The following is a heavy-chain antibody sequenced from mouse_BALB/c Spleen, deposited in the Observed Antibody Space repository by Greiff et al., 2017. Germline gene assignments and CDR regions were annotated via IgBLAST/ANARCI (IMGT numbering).Heavy chain of an antibody. Sequence: EVKLQESGPSLVKPSQTLSLTCSVTGDSITSGYWNWIRKFPGNKLEYMGYISYSGSTYYNPSLKSRISITRDTSKNQYYLQLNSVTTEDTATYYCARFSVVATYYFDYWGQGTTLTVSS. J-gene: IGHJ2*01. CDR3: ARFSVVATYYFDY. CDR1: GDSITSGY. CDR2: ISYSGST. D-gene: IGHD1-1*01. V-gene: IGHV3-8*02.